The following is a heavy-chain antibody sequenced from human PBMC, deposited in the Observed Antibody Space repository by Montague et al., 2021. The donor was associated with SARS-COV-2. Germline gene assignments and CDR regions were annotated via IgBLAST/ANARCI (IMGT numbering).Heavy chain of an antibody. J-gene: IGHJ5*01. CDR1: GASILRSNW. Sequence: SETLSLTCNVSGASILRSNWWKHTRQPQGRWELVGGVIHHRRNLNYNPSLKSRVTILVDTSKNHFSLNLNSVTAADTALYFCARCIRITVYREVPFTTHSLEAWGQGIMVTVSS. D-gene: IGHD1-20*01. CDR2: IHHRRNL. CDR3: ARCIRITVYREVPFTTHSLEA. V-gene: IGHV4/OR15-8*01.